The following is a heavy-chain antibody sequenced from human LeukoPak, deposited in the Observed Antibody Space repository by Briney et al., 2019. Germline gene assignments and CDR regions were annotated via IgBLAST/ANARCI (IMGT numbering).Heavy chain of an antibody. CDR3: ARIEMVTGTENY. CDR2: IIPIFGTA. J-gene: IGHJ4*02. V-gene: IGHV1-69*13. Sequence: SVKVSCKASGGTFSSYAISWVRQAPGQGLEWMGGIIPIFGTANYAQKFQGRVTITADGSTSTAYMELSSLRSEDTAVYYCARIEMVTGTENYWGQGTLVTVSS. D-gene: IGHD5-24*01. CDR1: GGTFSSYA.